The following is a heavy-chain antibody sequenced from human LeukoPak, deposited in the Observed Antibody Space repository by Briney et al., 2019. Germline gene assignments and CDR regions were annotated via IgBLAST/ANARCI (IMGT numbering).Heavy chain of an antibody. J-gene: IGHJ6*02. D-gene: IGHD1-26*01. Sequence: SETLSLTCAVYGGSFSGYYWSWIRQPPGKGLEWIGYIYYSGSTNYNPSLKSRVTISVDTSKNQFSLKLSSVTAADTAVYYCARVGATRDYYYYYGMDVWGQGTTVTVSS. CDR1: GGSFSGYY. V-gene: IGHV4-59*08. CDR3: ARVGATRDYYYYYGMDV. CDR2: IYYSGST.